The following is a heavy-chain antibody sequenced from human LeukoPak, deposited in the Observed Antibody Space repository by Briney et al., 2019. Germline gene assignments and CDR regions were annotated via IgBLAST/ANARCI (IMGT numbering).Heavy chain of an antibody. D-gene: IGHD3-10*01. CDR2: IYYSGNT. J-gene: IGHJ5*02. V-gene: IGHV4-39*01. CDR1: GFTFSSYG. CDR3: ARPITMGLNWFDP. Sequence: PGGSLRLSCAASGFTFSSYGMSWVRQAPGKGLEWIGSIYYSGNTYYNPSLKSRVTISVDTAKNQFSLRLRSVTAADTAVYYCARPITMGLNWFDPWGQGTLVTVSS.